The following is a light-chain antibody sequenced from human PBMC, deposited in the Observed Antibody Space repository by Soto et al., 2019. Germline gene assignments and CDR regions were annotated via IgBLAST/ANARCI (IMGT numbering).Light chain of an antibody. CDR1: QGISNY. CDR3: QKYDSAPWT. V-gene: IGKV1-27*01. CDR2: AAS. J-gene: IGKJ1*01. Sequence: DIQMTQSPSSLSASVRDRVNITCRASQGISNYLAWYQQKPGKVPKLLIYAASTLQSGVPSRVSGSGSGTEFTLTISSLQPEDVATYYCQKYDSAPWTFGQGTKVEIQ.